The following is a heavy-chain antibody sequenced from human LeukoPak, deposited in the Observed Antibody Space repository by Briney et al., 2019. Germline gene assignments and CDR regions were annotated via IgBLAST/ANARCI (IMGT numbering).Heavy chain of an antibody. Sequence: PGGSLRLSCAASGFTFSTYWMSWVRQAPGKGLEWVANIHQDGSDKFHVDSVKGRFTISRDNAKNSLYLQMNSLRAEDTAVYYCAREKELDYWGQGTLVTVSS. J-gene: IGHJ4*02. CDR1: GFTFSTYW. V-gene: IGHV3-7*05. CDR3: AREKELDY. CDR2: IHQDGSDK.